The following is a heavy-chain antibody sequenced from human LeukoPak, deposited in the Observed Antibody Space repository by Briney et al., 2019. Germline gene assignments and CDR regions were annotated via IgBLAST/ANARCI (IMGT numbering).Heavy chain of an antibody. Sequence: GGSLRLSCAASGFTFSSYAMSWVRQAPGKGLEWVSAISGSGGSTYYADSVKGRFTISRDNSKNTLYLQMNSLRAEDTAAYYCAKVSRYDFWSGSPRGAFDIWGQGTMVTVSS. V-gene: IGHV3-23*01. CDR2: ISGSGGST. CDR3: AKVSRYDFWSGSPRGAFDI. CDR1: GFTFSSYA. J-gene: IGHJ3*02. D-gene: IGHD3-3*01.